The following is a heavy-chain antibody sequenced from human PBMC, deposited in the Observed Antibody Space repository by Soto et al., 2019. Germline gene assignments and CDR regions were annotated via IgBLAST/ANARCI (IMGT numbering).Heavy chain of an antibody. Sequence: QVQLVQSGGEVKKPGASVKVSCKASGYTFTDYSISWGRQAPGQGLEWMGWISAYSGHTNYGQHLRGRVSITTDTPTSTSDMELRSLTSDDTAVYYCARDVEWELVELGLSFSGMAVWGRGTAITVS. CDR2: ISAYSGHT. V-gene: IGHV1-18*01. CDR1: GYTFTDYS. D-gene: IGHD1-26*01. CDR3: ARDVEWELVELGLSFSGMAV. J-gene: IGHJ6*02.